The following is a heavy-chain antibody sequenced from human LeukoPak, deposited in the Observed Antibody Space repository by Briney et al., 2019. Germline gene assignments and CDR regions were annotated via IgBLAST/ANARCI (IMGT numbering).Heavy chain of an antibody. J-gene: IGHJ4*02. CDR1: GGSFSGYY. CDR3: ARSPEGSGTDY. CDR2: INHSGST. Sequence: SETLSLTCAVYGGSFSGYYWSWIRQPPGKGLEWIGEINHSGSTNYNPSLKSRVTISVDTSKNQFSLKLSSVTAADTAAYYCARSPEGSGTDYWGQGTLVTVSS. V-gene: IGHV4-34*01. D-gene: IGHD3-10*01.